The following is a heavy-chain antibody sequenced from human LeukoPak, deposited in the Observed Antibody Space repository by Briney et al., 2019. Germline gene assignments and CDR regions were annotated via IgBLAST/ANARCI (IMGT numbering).Heavy chain of an antibody. J-gene: IGHJ4*02. D-gene: IGHD6-13*01. Sequence: SETLSLTCAFSGSSINSYYWSWIRQPPGKGLEWIGYNYYGGPTNSNPSLKSRVTISVDTSKNQFSLKLTSVTAADTAVYYCARAGHSSSALDYWGQEILVTVSS. CDR3: ARAGHSSSALDY. CDR2: NYYGGPT. V-gene: IGHV4-59*01. CDR1: GSSINSYY.